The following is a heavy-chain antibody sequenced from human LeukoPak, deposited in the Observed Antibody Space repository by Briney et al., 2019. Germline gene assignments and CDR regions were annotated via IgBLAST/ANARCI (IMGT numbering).Heavy chain of an antibody. CDR1: GFTFSAYN. V-gene: IGHV3-21*01. J-gene: IGHJ4*02. Sequence: GESLRLSCAASGFTFSAYNMNWVRQTPGKGLEWVSSITSSSSYIYYADSVKGRFTISRDNAKNSLYLQMNSLRAEDTAVYYCARARASYNPFDYWGQGTLVTVSS. D-gene: IGHD5-24*01. CDR3: ARARASYNPFDY. CDR2: ITSSSSYI.